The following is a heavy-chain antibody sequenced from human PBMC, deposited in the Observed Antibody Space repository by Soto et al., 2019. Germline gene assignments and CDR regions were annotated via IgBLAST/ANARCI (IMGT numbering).Heavy chain of an antibody. CDR3: ARVIGVAGPVGFEP. CDR2: IYYSGST. V-gene: IGHV4-59*01. CDR1: GGSISSYY. J-gene: IGHJ5*02. Sequence: QVQLQESGPGLVKPSETLSLTCTVSGGSISSYYWSWIRQPPGKGLEWIGYIYYSGSTNYNPSLKSWGTKLVDTSKNQFSLKLGSVTAADTAVYYFARVIGVAGPVGFEPWCQGTLVTVSS. D-gene: IGHD6-19*01.